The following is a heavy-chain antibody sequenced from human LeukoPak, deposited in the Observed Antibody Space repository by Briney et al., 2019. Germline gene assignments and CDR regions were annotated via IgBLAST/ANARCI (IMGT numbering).Heavy chain of an antibody. V-gene: IGHV3-21*01. D-gene: IGHD3-3*01. J-gene: IGHJ4*02. Sequence: GGSLRLSCAASGFIFSSYLMNWVRQAPGKGLEWVSSISSSSSDMYYADSVKGRFTISRDNAKDSLYLQMNSVRAEDTAVYYCARAGFHDFWSGYYDYWGQGILVTVSS. CDR3: ARAGFHDFWSGYYDY. CDR2: ISSSSSDM. CDR1: GFIFSSYL.